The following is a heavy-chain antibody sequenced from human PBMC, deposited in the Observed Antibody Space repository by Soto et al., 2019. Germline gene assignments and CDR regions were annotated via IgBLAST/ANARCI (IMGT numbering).Heavy chain of an antibody. CDR3: AREQIAVAIDY. Sequence: LSLTCTVSGGSVSSGGSYWSWVRQAAGKGLEWVSAISGSGDNTYYADSVKGRFTISRDNSKSTLYLQLNSLRAEDTAVYYCAREQIAVAIDYWGQGTLVTVSS. D-gene: IGHD6-19*01. CDR2: ISGSGDNT. V-gene: IGHV3-23*01. J-gene: IGHJ4*02. CDR1: GGSVSSGGSY.